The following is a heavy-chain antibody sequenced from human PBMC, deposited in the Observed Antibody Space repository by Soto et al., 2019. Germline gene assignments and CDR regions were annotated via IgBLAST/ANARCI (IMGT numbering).Heavy chain of an antibody. CDR2: IYPGDSDT. CDR3: ARLSGYSYGWVVDGMDV. V-gene: IGHV5-51*01. D-gene: IGHD5-18*01. J-gene: IGHJ6*02. CDR1: GYSFTSYW. Sequence: LGESLKISCKGSGYSFTSYWIGWVRQMPGKGLEWMGIIYPGDSDTRYSPSFQGQVTISADKSISTAYLQWSSLKASDTAMYYCARLSGYSYGWVVDGMDVWGQGTTVTVSS.